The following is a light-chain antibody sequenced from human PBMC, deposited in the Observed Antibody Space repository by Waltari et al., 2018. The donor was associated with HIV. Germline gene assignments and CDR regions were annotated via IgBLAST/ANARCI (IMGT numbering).Light chain of an antibody. V-gene: IGLV7-46*01. CDR2: DTR. Sequence: QAVVTQEPSLTVSPGGTVTLTCASSTGAVTSGHYPYWFQQRPGQAPRTLISDTRHRHSWNPARFSASLLGGKAALTLSGAQPEDEADYYCLLYYSGARVFGGGTKLTV. CDR3: LLYYSGARV. CDR1: TGAVTSGHY. J-gene: IGLJ2*01.